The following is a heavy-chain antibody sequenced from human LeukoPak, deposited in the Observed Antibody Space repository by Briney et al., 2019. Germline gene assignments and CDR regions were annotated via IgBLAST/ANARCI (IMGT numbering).Heavy chain of an antibody. CDR1: GGTFSSYA. V-gene: IGHV1-69*13. J-gene: IGHJ4*02. CDR2: IIPIFGTA. CDR3: ARGGYYYESSGYPKIDY. Sequence: GASVKVSCKASGGTFSSYAISWVRQAPGQGLEWMGGIIPIFGTANYAQKFQGRVTITADESTSTAYMELSSLRSEDTAVYFCARGGYYYESSGYPKIDYWGQGTLVTVSS. D-gene: IGHD3-22*01.